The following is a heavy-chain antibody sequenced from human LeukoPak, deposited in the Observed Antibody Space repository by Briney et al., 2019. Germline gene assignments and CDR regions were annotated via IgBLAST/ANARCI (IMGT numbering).Heavy chain of an antibody. Sequence: PGGSLRLSCSASGFTFSSYPMSGLPHAPGQGLEGVSDISGSGGSTYYADSVKGRFTISRDNSKNTLYLQMNSLRAEDTSIYYCAKEESSGWPPEYFDLWGRGTLVTVSS. V-gene: IGHV3-23*01. D-gene: IGHD6-19*01. J-gene: IGHJ2*01. CDR2: ISGSGGST. CDR3: AKEESSGWPPEYFDL. CDR1: GFTFSSYP.